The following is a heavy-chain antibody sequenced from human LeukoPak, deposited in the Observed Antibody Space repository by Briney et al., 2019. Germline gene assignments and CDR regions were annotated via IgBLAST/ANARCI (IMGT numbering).Heavy chain of an antibody. D-gene: IGHD1-26*01. CDR1: GFMFSSNW. V-gene: IGHV3-23*01. Sequence: GGSLRLSCAASGFMFSSNWMSWVRQAPGKGLEWVSAISGSGGSTYYADSVKGRFTISRDNSKNTLYLQMNSLRAEDTAVYYCAKVEVVGATRGFDYWGQGTLVTVSS. CDR2: ISGSGGST. CDR3: AKVEVVGATRGFDY. J-gene: IGHJ4*02.